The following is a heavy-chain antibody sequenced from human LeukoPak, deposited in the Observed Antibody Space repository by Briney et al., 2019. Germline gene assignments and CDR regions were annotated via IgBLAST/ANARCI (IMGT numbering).Heavy chain of an antibody. D-gene: IGHD3-3*01. CDR3: ASRSGDGMDV. CDR2: IYHSGST. Sequence: MSSETLSLTCAVSGYSISSGYYWGWIRQPPGKGLEWIGSIYHSGSTYYNPSLKSRVTISVDTSKNQFSLKLSSVTAADTAVYYCASRSGDGMDVWGQGTTVTVSS. CDR1: GYSISSGYY. J-gene: IGHJ6*02. V-gene: IGHV4-38-2*01.